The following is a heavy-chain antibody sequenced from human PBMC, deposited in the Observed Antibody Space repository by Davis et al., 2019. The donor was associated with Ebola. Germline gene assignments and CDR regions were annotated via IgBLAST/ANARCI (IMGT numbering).Heavy chain of an antibody. CDR3: ASRGSMYYYDSSGYYDPYFDN. D-gene: IGHD3-22*01. J-gene: IGHJ4*02. Sequence: ASVMVFCYASGYSFTNYYMHWVRQAPGQGLEWMGMTNPNDGRTIYAQKFQGRVTVTRDTSTTTVYMDLSSLRSEDTAVYYCASRGSMYYYDSSGYYDPYFDNWGQGTLVTVSS. CDR2: TNPNDGRT. CDR1: GYSFTNYY. V-gene: IGHV1-46*01.